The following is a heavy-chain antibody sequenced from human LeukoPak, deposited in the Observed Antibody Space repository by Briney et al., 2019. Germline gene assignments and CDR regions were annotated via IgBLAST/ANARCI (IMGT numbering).Heavy chain of an antibody. Sequence: GGSLRLSCAASGFTFSTYSMNWVRQAPGKGLEWVSSISSNSNYIYYADSMRGRFTISRDNAKDSLFLQMNSLRAEDTAVYYCARDSSEFDHWGQGTLVTVSS. CDR2: ISSNSNYI. J-gene: IGHJ4*02. CDR3: ARDSSEFDH. V-gene: IGHV3-21*01. CDR1: GFTFSTYS. D-gene: IGHD3-22*01.